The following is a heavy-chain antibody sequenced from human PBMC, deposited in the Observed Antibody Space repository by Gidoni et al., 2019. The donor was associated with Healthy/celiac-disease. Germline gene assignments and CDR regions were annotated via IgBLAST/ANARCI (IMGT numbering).Heavy chain of an antibody. Sequence: EVQLLEAGGGLVQHGGSLRLSCAASGITFSSYAMSGVCQAAGKGLEWVSAIIGSGGSTYYADSVKGRFTSSRDNSKNTLYLQMNSLRAEDTAVYYCAKPYCGGYYYGMDVWGQGTTVTVSS. CDR1: GITFSSYA. CDR2: IIGSGGST. V-gene: IGHV3-23*01. CDR3: AKPYCGGYYYGMDV. J-gene: IGHJ6*02. D-gene: IGHD2-21*01.